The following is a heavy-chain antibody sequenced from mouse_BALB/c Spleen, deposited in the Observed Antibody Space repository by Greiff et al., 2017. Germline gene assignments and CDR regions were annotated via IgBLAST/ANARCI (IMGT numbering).Heavy chain of an antibody. CDR3: ARRDYHGPFDY. J-gene: IGHJ2*01. CDR1: GYTFTSYT. CDR2: INPSSGYT. V-gene: IGHV1-4*01. D-gene: IGHD1-1*01. Sequence: QLKESGAELARPGASVKMSCKASGYTFTSYTMHWVKQRPGQGLEWIGYINPSSGYTNYNQKFKDKATLTADKSSSTAYMQLSSLTSEDSAVYYCARRDYHGPFDYWGQGTTLTVSS.